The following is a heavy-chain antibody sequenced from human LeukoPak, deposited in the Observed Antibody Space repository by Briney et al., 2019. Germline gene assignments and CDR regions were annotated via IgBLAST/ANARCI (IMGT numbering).Heavy chain of an antibody. Sequence: NPFETLSLTCTVSGGSISSYYWSWIRQPPGKGLEWIGSIYYSGSTYYNPSLKSRVTISVDTSKNQFSLKLSSVTAADTAVYYCARNLAVVFDYWGQGTLVTVSS. CDR3: ARNLAVVFDY. CDR2: IYYSGST. CDR1: GGSISSYY. J-gene: IGHJ4*02. D-gene: IGHD4-23*01. V-gene: IGHV4-59*12.